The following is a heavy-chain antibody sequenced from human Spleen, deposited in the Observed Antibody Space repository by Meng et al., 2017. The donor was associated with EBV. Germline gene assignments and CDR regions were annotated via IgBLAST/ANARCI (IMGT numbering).Heavy chain of an antibody. CDR3: AKGRIVTRSPWFDP. Sequence: QVQLEEAGPGLGKPPGTLSLTCVVSGDSISSNSWWSWVRQPPGKGLEWIGEIYHGGIAYYNPSLKSRVTISVDTSKNQFSLRLSSVTAADTAVYYCAKGRIVTRSPWFDPWGRGTLVTVSS. CDR1: GDSISSNSW. CDR2: IYHGGIA. J-gene: IGHJ5*02. D-gene: IGHD6-6*01. V-gene: IGHV4-4*03.